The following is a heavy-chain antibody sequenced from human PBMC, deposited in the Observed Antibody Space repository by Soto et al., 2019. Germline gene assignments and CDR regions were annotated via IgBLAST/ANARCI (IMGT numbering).Heavy chain of an antibody. V-gene: IGHV3-23*01. CDR1: GFTFSSYA. Sequence: GGSLRLSCAASGFTFSSYAMSWVRQAPGKGLEWVSAISGSGGSTYYADSVKGRFTISRDNSKNTLYLQMNSLRAEDTAVYYCANTGYYDILTVPSNWFDPWGQGTLVTVSS. D-gene: IGHD3-9*01. CDR2: ISGSGGST. J-gene: IGHJ5*02. CDR3: ANTGYYDILTVPSNWFDP.